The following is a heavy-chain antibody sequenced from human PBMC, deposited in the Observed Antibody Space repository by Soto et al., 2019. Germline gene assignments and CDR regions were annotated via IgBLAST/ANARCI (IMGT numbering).Heavy chain of an antibody. CDR3: ARGGSSWSAEYYQH. Sequence: QVQLVQSGAEVKKPGASVKVSCKASGYIFTNYGISWERQAPGQGPEWMGWISGYNGNIKYAQNLQGRVTLNTDTSTSTAYMELRSLTSDDTAVYYCARGGSSWSAEYYQHWGQGTLVIVSS. CDR1: GYIFTNYG. J-gene: IGHJ1*01. D-gene: IGHD6-13*01. CDR2: ISGYNGNI. V-gene: IGHV1-18*01.